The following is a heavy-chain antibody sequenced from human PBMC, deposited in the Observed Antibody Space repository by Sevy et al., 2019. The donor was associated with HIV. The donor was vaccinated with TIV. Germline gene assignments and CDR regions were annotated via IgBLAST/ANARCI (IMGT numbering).Heavy chain of an antibody. Sequence: GGSLRLSCAASGCTFSKYSMSWVRQPPGKGLEWVSTLSFGCGEIKYADSVKGRFTISRDNSKSSVYLQMNNLRPEDTAVYYCAREGCTKPHDYWCQGTLVTVSS. CDR3: AREGCTKPHDY. V-gene: IGHV3-23*01. J-gene: IGHJ4*02. CDR1: GCTFSKYS. CDR2: LSFGCGEI. D-gene: IGHD2-8*01.